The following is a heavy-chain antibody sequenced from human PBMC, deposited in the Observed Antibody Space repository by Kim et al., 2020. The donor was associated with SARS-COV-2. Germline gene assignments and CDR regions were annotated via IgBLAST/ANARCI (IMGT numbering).Heavy chain of an antibody. J-gene: IGHJ3*02. Sequence: GGSLRLSCAASGFTVSSNYMSWVRQAPGKGLEWVSVIYSGGSTYYADSVKGRFTISRDNSKNTLYLQMNSLRAEDTAVYYCARGSSSSWYGAFDIWGQGTMVTVSS. CDR3: ARGSSSSWYGAFDI. CDR1: GFTVSSNY. D-gene: IGHD6-13*01. V-gene: IGHV3-53*01. CDR2: IYSGGST.